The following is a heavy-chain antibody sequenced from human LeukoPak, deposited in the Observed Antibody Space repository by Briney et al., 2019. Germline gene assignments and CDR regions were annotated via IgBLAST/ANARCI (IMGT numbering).Heavy chain of an antibody. D-gene: IGHD6-19*01. Sequence: ASVKVSCKASGYTFTSYGISWVRQAPGQGLEWMGWISAYNGNTNYAQKLQGRVTMTTDTSTSTAYMELRGLRSDDTAVYYCASDGYSSGWYHFDYWGQGTLVTVSS. CDR1: GYTFTSYG. V-gene: IGHV1-18*01. CDR3: ASDGYSSGWYHFDY. CDR2: ISAYNGNT. J-gene: IGHJ4*02.